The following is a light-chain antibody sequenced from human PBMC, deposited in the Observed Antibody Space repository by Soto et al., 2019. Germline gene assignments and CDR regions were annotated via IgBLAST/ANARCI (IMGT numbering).Light chain of an antibody. CDR3: HQRFTWPRT. Sequence: EVVLTQSPATLLLSPGERATLSCRTSQSVNNFFALYQFLPGKAPRLVIYDAYKRATGIPAGFRASGCGTVFTLTISNLASEDFAIYYCHQRFTWPRTFGQGTKVDIK. V-gene: IGKV3-11*01. CDR2: DAY. CDR1: QSVNNF. J-gene: IGKJ1*01.